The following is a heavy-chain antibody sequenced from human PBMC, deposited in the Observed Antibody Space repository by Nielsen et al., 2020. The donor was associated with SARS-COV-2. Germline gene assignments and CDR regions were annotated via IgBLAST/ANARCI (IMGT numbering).Heavy chain of an antibody. D-gene: IGHD6-13*01. CDR1: GFSFSSYG. CDR2: ISYDGSVK. J-gene: IGHJ4*02. Sequence: GGSLRLSCAASGFSFSSYGMHWVRQAPGKGLEWVTFISYDGSVKYYADSVKGRFTISTDLSNNTLYLQMNSLRVEDTAIYYCTKGAQLGDYWGQGTLVTVS. CDR3: TKGAQLGDY. V-gene: IGHV3-30*18.